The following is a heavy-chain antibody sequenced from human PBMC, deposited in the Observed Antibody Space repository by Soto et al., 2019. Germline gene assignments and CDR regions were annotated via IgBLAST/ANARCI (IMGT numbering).Heavy chain of an antibody. CDR3: ASEDIVVVPAAPEDYYYYYGMDV. J-gene: IGHJ6*02. V-gene: IGHV3-33*01. CDR2: IWYDGSNK. D-gene: IGHD2-2*01. Sequence: QVQLVESGGGVVQPGRSLRLSCAASGFTFSSYGMHWVRQAPGKGLEWVAVIWYDGSNKYYADSVKGRFTISRDNSKNKLYLQMNSLRAEDTAVYYCASEDIVVVPAAPEDYYYYYGMDVWGQGTTVTVSS. CDR1: GFTFSSYG.